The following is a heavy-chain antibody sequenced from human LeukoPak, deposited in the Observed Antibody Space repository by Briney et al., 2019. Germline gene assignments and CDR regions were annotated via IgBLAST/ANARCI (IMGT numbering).Heavy chain of an antibody. CDR3: ARDCSSTSCYTLPFDY. CDR2: ISAYNGNT. J-gene: IGHJ4*02. Sequence: RASVEVSCKASGYTFTSYGISWVRQAPGQGLEWMGWISAYNGNTNYAQKLQGRVTMTTDTSTSTAYMELRSLRSDDTAVYYCARDCSSTSCYTLPFDYWGQGTLVTVSS. V-gene: IGHV1-18*01. D-gene: IGHD2-2*02. CDR1: GYTFTSYG.